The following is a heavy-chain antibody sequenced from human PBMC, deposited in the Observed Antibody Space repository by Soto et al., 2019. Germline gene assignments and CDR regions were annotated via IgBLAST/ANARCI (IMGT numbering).Heavy chain of an antibody. V-gene: IGHV4-39*01. CDR2: FYYSGRA. CDR3: AGGLGITTYPGGGPFDH. D-gene: IGHD1-20*01. Sequence: QLQLQESGPGLVKPSETLSLACTVSGASISSGTYYWGWIRQPPGKGLEWIGNFYYSGRAYYSPSPKIRVTISVDTSKNQVSLKLSSVTAADTAVYYCAGGLGITTYPGGGPFDHWGQGALVTVSS. J-gene: IGHJ4*02. CDR1: GASISSGTYY.